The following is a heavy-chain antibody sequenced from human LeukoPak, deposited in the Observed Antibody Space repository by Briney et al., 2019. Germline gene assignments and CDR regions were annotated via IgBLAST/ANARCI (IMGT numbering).Heavy chain of an antibody. Sequence: PGGSLRLSCAASGFTFSSYWMHWVRQAPGKGLVWVSRINSDGSSTSYADSVKGRFTISRDKSKNTLYLQMNSLRAEDTAVYYCAREGRELLLNQVDYWGQGTLVTVSS. J-gene: IGHJ4*02. CDR1: GFTFSSYW. V-gene: IGHV3-74*01. CDR2: INSDGSST. D-gene: IGHD3-16*02. CDR3: AREGRELLLNQVDY.